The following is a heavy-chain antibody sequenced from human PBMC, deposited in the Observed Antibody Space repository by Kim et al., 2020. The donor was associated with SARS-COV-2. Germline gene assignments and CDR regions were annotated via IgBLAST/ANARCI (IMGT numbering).Heavy chain of an antibody. CDR3: AKDECSRWFQSDDYYYYG. D-gene: IGHD3-10*01. V-gene: IGHV3-30*18. Sequence: GGSLRLSCAASGFTFSSYGMHWVRQAPGKGLEWVAVISYDGSNIYYADSVKGRFTISRDNSKNTLYLQMNSLRAEDTAVYYCAKDECSRWFQSDDYYYYG. CDR1: GFTFSSYG. CDR2: ISYDGSNI. J-gene: IGHJ6*01.